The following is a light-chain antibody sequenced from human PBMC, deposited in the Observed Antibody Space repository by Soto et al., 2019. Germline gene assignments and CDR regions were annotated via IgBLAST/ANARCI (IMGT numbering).Light chain of an antibody. CDR2: LNTDGSH. CDR3: QTWGNGIVV. CDR1: SGHRNYA. V-gene: IGLV4-69*01. Sequence: QSVLTQSPSASASLRASVKLTCTLSSGHRNYAIAWHQQQPEKGPRYLMKLNTDGSHTKGDGIPDRFSGSSSGAERYLTISSLQSEDEADYYCQTWGNGIVVFGGGTKLTVL. J-gene: IGLJ2*01.